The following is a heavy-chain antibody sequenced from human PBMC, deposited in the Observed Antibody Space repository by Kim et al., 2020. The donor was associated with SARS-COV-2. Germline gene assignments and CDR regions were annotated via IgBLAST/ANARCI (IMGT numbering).Heavy chain of an antibody. CDR1: GYTLTELS. D-gene: IGHD3-22*01. CDR2: FDPEDGET. J-gene: IGHJ3*02. V-gene: IGHV1-24*01. Sequence: ASVKVSCKVSGYTLTELSMHWVRQAPGKGLEWMGGFDPEDGETIYAQKFQGRVTMTEDTSTDTAYMELSSLRSEDTAVYYCATGPPPYYYDSSGFPTPHGLFGTLTIWGQGTMVTVSS. CDR3: ATGPPPYYYDSSGFPTPHGLFGTLTI.